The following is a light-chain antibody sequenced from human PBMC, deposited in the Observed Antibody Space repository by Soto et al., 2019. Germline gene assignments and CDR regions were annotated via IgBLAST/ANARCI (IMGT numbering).Light chain of an antibody. V-gene: IGKV1-39*01. CDR1: QSISNF. J-gene: IGKJ1*01. CDR2: AAS. Sequence: DIQITQSPSFLSSSAGDRVTIFCLSSQSISNFLHWYQQKPGKAPKLLIYAASKLESGVPSRFGGSGSGTDFTLTISSLQPEDFATYYCQQSYRNPRTFGLGTKV. CDR3: QQSYRNPRT.